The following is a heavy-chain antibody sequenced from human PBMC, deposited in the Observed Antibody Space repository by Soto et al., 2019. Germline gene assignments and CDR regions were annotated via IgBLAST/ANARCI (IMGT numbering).Heavy chain of an antibody. CDR1: GGSFSDFY. CDR2: INHSGST. Sequence: QVQLQKWGAGLLKPSETLSLTCAVYGGSFSDFYWNCIRQPPGKGLEWIGEINHSGSTSYNPSLKSRVTISVDTSKNQISLKLTSVTASDTAVYYCARGPRVVWVVPTAQRDVFDIWGQGTMVTVSS. D-gene: IGHD2-2*01. J-gene: IGHJ3*02. CDR3: ARGPRVVWVVPTAQRDVFDI. V-gene: IGHV4-34*01.